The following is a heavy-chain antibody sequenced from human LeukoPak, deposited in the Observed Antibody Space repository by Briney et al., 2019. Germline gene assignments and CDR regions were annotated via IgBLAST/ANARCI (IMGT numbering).Heavy chain of an antibody. CDR3: ARIPGVGYSSGWYRFDP. V-gene: IGHV4-34*01. J-gene: IGHJ5*02. CDR1: GGSFSGYY. D-gene: IGHD6-19*01. CDR2: INHSGRT. Sequence: SETLSLTCAVYGGSFSGYYWTWIRQPPGKGLEWIGEINHSGRTNYNPSLKSRVTISVDTSKNQFSLKLSSVTAADTAVYHCARIPGVGYSSGWYRFDPWGQGTLVTVSS.